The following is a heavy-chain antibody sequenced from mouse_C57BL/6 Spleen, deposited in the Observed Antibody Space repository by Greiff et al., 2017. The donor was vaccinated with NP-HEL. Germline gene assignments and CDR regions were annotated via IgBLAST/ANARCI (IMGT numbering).Heavy chain of an antibody. CDR2: ISSGSSTI. D-gene: IGHD2-1*01. CDR1: GFTFSDYG. V-gene: IGHV5-17*01. Sequence: DVHLVESGGGLVKPGGSLKLSCAASGFTFSDYGMHWVRQAPEKGLEWVAYISSGSSTIYYADTVKGRFTISRDNAKNTLFLQMTSLRSADTAMYYCARQIYYGNSFAYWGQGTLVTVSA. CDR3: ARQIYYGNSFAY. J-gene: IGHJ3*01.